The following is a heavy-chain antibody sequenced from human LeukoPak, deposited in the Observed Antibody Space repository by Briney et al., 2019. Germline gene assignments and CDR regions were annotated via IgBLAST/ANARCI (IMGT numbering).Heavy chain of an antibody. Sequence: GGSLRLSCAASGFTFSSYAMHWVRQAPGKGLEWVAVISYDGSNKYYADSVKGRFTISRDNSKKTVYLQMNSLRAEDTAVYYCAKDGPRGGWYYFDYWGQGTLVTVSS. CDR3: AKDGPRGGWYYFDY. CDR2: ISYDGSNK. V-gene: IGHV3-30-3*01. D-gene: IGHD6-19*01. J-gene: IGHJ4*02. CDR1: GFTFSSYA.